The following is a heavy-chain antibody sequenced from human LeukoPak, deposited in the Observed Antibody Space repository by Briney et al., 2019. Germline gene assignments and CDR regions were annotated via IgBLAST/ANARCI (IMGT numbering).Heavy chain of an antibody. CDR1: GGSFSGYY. J-gene: IGHJ3*02. V-gene: IGHV4-34*01. D-gene: IGHD6-13*01. CDR2: INHSGST. Sequence: SETLSLTCAVYGGSFSGYYWSWIRQPPGKGLEWIGEINHSGSTNYNPSLKSRVTISVDTSKNQFSLKLSSVTAADTAVYYCAREQGIAAAYSSPDAFDIWGQGTMVTVSS. CDR3: AREQGIAAAYSSPDAFDI.